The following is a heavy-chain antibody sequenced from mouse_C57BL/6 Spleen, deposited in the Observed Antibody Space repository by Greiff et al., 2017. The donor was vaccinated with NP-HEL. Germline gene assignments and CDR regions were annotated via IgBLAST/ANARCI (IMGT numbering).Heavy chain of an antibody. CDR2: ISDGGSYT. J-gene: IGHJ2*01. Sequence: EVKLMESGGGLVKPGGSLKLSCAASGFTFSSYAMSWVRQTPEKRLEWVATISDGGSYTYYPDNVKGRFTISRDNAKNNLYLQMSHLKSEDTAMYYCARDWRLLPYFDYWGQGTTLTVSS. V-gene: IGHV5-4*01. CDR1: GFTFSSYA. D-gene: IGHD1-1*01. CDR3: ARDWRLLPYFDY.